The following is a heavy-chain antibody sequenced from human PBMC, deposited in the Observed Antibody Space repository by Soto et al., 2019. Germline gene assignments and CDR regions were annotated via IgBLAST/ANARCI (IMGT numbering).Heavy chain of an antibody. J-gene: IGHJ4*02. Sequence: SETLSLTCTVSGGSISSSSYYWGWIRQPPGKGLEWIGSIYYSGSTYYNPSLKSRVTISVDTSKNQFSLKLSSVTAADTAVYYCARLNVPATACFDYWGQGTLVTVSS. CDR1: GGSISSSSYY. CDR3: ARLNVPATACFDY. V-gene: IGHV4-39*01. D-gene: IGHD2-2*01. CDR2: IYYSGST.